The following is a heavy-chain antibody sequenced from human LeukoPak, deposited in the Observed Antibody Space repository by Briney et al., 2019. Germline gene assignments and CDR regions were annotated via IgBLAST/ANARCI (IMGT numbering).Heavy chain of an antibody. J-gene: IGHJ4*02. D-gene: IGHD2-2*01. Sequence: GGSLRLSYAASGFTFSSYWMSWVRQAPGKGLEWVANIKQDGSEKYYVDSAKGRFTISRDNAKNSLYLQMNSLRAEDTAVYYCARDLVSLGVVVPAAPLDYWGQGTLVTVSS. CDR1: GFTFSSYW. CDR2: IKQDGSEK. CDR3: ARDLVSLGVVVPAAPLDY. V-gene: IGHV3-7*01.